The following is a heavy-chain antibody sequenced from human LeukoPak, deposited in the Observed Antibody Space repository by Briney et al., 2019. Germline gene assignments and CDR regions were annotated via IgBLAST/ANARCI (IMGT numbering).Heavy chain of an antibody. V-gene: IGHV4-34*01. CDR1: GGSFSGYY. D-gene: IGHD2-8*01. J-gene: IGHJ4*02. Sequence: SETLSLTCAVYGGSFSGYYWSWIRQPPGKGLEWIGEINHSGSTNYNPSLKSRVTISVGTSKNQFSLKLSSVTAADTAVYYCARGGRYCTNGVCENPDFDYWGQGTLVTVSS. CDR2: INHSGST. CDR3: ARGGRYCTNGVCENPDFDY.